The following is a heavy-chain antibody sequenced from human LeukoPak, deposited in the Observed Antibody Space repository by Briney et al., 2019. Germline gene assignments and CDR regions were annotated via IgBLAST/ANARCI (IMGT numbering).Heavy chain of an antibody. J-gene: IGHJ2*01. Sequence: SDTLSLTCAVSGYSISRSNWWGWIRQPPGKGLEWIGEFDRSGNTNYNPSLKSRVTIAVDTSKNHFSLKLDSVTTADTAVYYCAGDETGGWYFNIWGPGTLVTVSS. CDR3: AGDETGGWYFNI. CDR1: GYSISRSNW. CDR2: FDRSGNT. V-gene: IGHV4-28*03.